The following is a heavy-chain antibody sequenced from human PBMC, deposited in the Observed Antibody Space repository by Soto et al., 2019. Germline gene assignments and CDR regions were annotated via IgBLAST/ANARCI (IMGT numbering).Heavy chain of an antibody. CDR3: ARSRSHWLASDS. V-gene: IGHV3-21*01. J-gene: IGHJ4*02. D-gene: IGHD6-19*01. Sequence: EVQLVESGGGLVKSGGSLTLSCEASGFSFDYFGMTWVRQAPGKGLEWVSFISSSASYIYYADSVKGRFTVSRDNAKKSLNLQMNSLRAEDTAVYCCARSRSHWLASDSWGQGTLVTVSA. CDR2: ISSSASYI. CDR1: GFSFDYFG.